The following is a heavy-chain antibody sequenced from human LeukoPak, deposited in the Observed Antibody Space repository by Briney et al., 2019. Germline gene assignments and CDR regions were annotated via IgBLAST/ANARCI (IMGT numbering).Heavy chain of an antibody. J-gene: IGHJ6*02. CDR1: GFSFSSYD. D-gene: IGHD3-22*01. Sequence: GGSLRLSCAASGFSFSSYDMHWVRQATGKGLEWVSAIGTAGDTYYPGSVKGRFTISRENAKNSLYLQMNSLRAGDTAVYYCVRGYYDSHSHYGMDAWGQGTTVTVSS. V-gene: IGHV3-13*04. CDR3: VRGYYDSHSHYGMDA. CDR2: IGTAGDT.